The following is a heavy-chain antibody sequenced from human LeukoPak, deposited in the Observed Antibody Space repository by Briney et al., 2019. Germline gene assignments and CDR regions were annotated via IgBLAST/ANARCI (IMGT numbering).Heavy chain of an antibody. Sequence: PGGSLRLSCAASGFTFNTYTINRVRQAPGKGLEWVSSITSSSDYIYYADSVKGRFTISRDNAKNSLSLQMNSLRAEDTAVYYCARDNFYWGQGTLVTVSS. CDR2: ITSSSDYI. V-gene: IGHV3-21*01. J-gene: IGHJ4*02. D-gene: IGHD3-3*01. CDR1: GFTFNTYT. CDR3: ARDNFY.